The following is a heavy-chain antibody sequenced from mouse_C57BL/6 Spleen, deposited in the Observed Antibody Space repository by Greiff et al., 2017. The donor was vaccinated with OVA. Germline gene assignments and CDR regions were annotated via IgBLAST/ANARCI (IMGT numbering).Heavy chain of an antibody. CDR1: GFSFNTYA. D-gene: IGHD1-1*01. V-gene: IGHV10-1*01. J-gene: IGHJ4*01. CDR3: VRHDDYYGSRGAMDY. CDR2: IRSKSNNYAT. Sequence: EAGGGLVQPKGSLKLSCAASGFSFNTYAMNWVRQAPGKGLEWVARIRSKSNNYATYYADSVKDRFTISRDDSESMLYLQMNNLKTEDTAMYYCVRHDDYYGSRGAMDYWGQGTSVTVSS.